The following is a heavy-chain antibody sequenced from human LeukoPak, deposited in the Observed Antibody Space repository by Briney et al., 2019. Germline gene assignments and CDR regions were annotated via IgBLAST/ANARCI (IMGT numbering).Heavy chain of an antibody. V-gene: IGHV3-9*01. J-gene: IGHJ4*02. CDR3: AKVRGKYRSCFFFDY. D-gene: IGHD6-19*01. Sequence: GGSLRLSCAASGFPFGDFAMHWVRQAPGKGLEWLSIISYNSGYIYYADSVKGRFTVSRDKAENSLYLHINSLRPEDTPSYYFAKVRGKYRSCFFFDYWGQGILVTVAS. CDR2: ISYNSGYI. CDR1: GFPFGDFA.